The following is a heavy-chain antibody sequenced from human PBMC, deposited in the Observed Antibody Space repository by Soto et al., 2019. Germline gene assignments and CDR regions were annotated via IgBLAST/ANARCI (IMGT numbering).Heavy chain of an antibody. CDR2: INPNNGGT. J-gene: IGHJ4*02. CDR1: GYTFIGYY. CDR3: ARDTRWFGELQYSFDS. D-gene: IGHD3-10*01. Sequence: ASVKVSCKASGYTFIGYYIHWVRQAPGQGLEWMGWINPNNGGTNYAQKFEGWVTMTRDTSISTVYMELSRLKSDDTAVYYCARDTRWFGELQYSFDSCGQATLVPVSA. V-gene: IGHV1-2*04.